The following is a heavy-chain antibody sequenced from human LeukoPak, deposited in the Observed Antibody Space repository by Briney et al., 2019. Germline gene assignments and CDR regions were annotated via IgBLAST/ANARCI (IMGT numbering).Heavy chain of an antibody. CDR1: GFTFSSYA. J-gene: IGHJ4*02. Sequence: PGGSLRLSCAASGFTFSSYAMSWVRQAPGKGLEWVSAISGSGGSTYYADSVKGRFAISRDNSKSTLYLQMNSLRAEDTAVYYCAKDRGYLSSSPGYCIDYWGQGTLVTVSS. D-gene: IGHD6-6*01. V-gene: IGHV3-23*01. CDR3: AKDRGYLSSSPGYCIDY. CDR2: ISGSGGST.